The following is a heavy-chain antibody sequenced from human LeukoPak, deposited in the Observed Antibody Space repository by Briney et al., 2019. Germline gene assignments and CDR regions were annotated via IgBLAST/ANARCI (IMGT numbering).Heavy chain of an antibody. D-gene: IGHD6-6*01. CDR1: GGSHSSSSYS. J-gene: IGHJ5*02. Sequence: SETVSLPSTVSGGSHSSSSYSWRWIRQPPGKGLAFIGSIYYSGSNYYSPCFKSRVTISVDTSKNQFSLKLSSVTAADTAVYYCARQLRGSSSLFDPWGQGTLVTVSS. CDR3: ARQLRGSSSLFDP. V-gene: IGHV4-39*01. CDR2: IYYSGSN.